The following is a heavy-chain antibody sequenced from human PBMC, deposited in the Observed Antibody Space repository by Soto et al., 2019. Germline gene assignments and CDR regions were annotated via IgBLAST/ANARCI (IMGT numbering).Heavy chain of an antibody. CDR3: ARDFSGPMDY. Sequence: VKVSCKASGYTFTNYYMHWVRQAPGQGLEWMGIIYPSGGSTRSAQKFQGRVTMTRDTSTSTVYMELSSLRSEDTAVYYCARDFSGPMDYWGRGTLVTVSS. J-gene: IGHJ4*02. V-gene: IGHV1-46*01. CDR2: IYPSGGST. CDR1: GYTFTNYY. D-gene: IGHD3-10*01.